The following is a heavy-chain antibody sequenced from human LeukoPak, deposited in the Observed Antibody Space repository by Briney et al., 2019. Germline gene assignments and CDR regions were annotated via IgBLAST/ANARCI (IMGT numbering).Heavy chain of an antibody. D-gene: IGHD6-13*01. CDR1: EFIFSRYC. CDR3: ARDAANHLHWFAL. CDR2: IWDDGSEK. V-gene: IGHV3-33*01. Sequence: GRSLRLSCEASEFIFSRYCMHWVRQAPGKGREWVAAIWDDGSEKYYGDSVRGRFTISRDNSKNTLYLQMDSLTAEDTAVYYCARDAANHLHWFALWGQGTPVTV. J-gene: IGHJ5*02.